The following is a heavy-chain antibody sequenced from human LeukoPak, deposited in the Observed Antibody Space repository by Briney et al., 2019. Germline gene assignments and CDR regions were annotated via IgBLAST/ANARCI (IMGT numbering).Heavy chain of an antibody. D-gene: IGHD6-19*01. CDR1: GFTFSSYG. J-gene: IGHJ4*02. V-gene: IGHV3-30*18. Sequence: GGSLRLSCAASGFTFSSYGMHWVRQAPGKGLEWVAVISYDGSNKYYADSVKGRFTISRDNSKNTLYLQMNSLRAEGTAVYYCAKDLSGWGQGTLVTVSS. CDR2: ISYDGSNK. CDR3: AKDLSG.